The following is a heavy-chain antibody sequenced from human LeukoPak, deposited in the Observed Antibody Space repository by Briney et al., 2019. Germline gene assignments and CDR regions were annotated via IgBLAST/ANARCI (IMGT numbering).Heavy chain of an antibody. CDR3: ARNSGSYDYYYYMDV. CDR2: INHSGST. CDR1: GGSFSGYY. V-gene: IGHV4-34*01. Sequence: SETLSLTCAVYGGSFSGYYWSWIRQPPGKGLEWIGEINHSGSTNYNPSLKSRVTISVDTSKNQFTLKLSSVTAADTAVYYCARNSGSYDYYYYMDVWGKGTTVTVSS. J-gene: IGHJ6*03. D-gene: IGHD1-26*01.